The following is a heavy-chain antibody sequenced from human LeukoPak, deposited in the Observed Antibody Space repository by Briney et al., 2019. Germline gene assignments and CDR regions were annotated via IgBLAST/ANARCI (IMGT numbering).Heavy chain of an antibody. V-gene: IGHV1-2*02. CDR2: INPDSAGT. D-gene: IGHD4-23*01. J-gene: IGHJ5*02. CDR3: AREAGITVVTPITSWFDP. Sequence: EWMGWINPDSAGTNYAKKCQGRVCMSRATSISTAYMALSRLISDDTAVYYCAREAGITVVTPITSWFDPWGQGTLVTVSS.